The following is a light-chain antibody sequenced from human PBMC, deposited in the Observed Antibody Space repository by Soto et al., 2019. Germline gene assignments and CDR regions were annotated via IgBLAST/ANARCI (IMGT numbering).Light chain of an antibody. J-gene: IGLJ2*01. CDR3: RSYTSGTTLVV. CDR2: EVT. CDR1: SSDVGGYNY. Sequence: QSALTQPASVSGSPGQSITISCTGTSSDVGGYNYVSWYQQHPGKAPKVMIYEVTKRPSGVSNRFSGSKSGNTASLTISGLQAEDEADYYCRSYTSGTTLVVFGGGTKLTVL. V-gene: IGLV2-14*01.